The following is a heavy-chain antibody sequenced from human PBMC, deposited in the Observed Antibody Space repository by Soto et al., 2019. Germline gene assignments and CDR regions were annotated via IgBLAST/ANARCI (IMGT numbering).Heavy chain of an antibody. CDR2: INPHGGST. V-gene: IGHV1-46*01. J-gene: IGHJ5*02. Sequence: ASVKVSCKAPRDTFTSYYINWVRQAPGQGLEWMGVINPHGGSTAYAQKFKGRVTLTRDTSASTVYMEVSSLTSEDTAMYYCARSSGGNFGIIIEGTNCFAPWCQGTLVTVSS. CDR1: RDTFTSYY. D-gene: IGHD1-26*01. CDR3: ARSSGGNFGIIIEGTNCFAP.